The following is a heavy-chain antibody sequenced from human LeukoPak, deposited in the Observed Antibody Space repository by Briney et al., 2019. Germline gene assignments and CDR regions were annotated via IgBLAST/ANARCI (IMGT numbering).Heavy chain of an antibody. Sequence: SETLSLTCTVAGGSISTYIWSWIRQTAGKGLEWIGRISDSGSTRYNPSLKSRLTMSVDTSKNQFSLKLSSVTAADTAVYYCARGRIHAYYFDYWGQGTLVTVSS. V-gene: IGHV4-4*07. J-gene: IGHJ4*02. CDR1: GGSISTYI. CDR3: ARGRIHAYYFDY. CDR2: ISDSGST.